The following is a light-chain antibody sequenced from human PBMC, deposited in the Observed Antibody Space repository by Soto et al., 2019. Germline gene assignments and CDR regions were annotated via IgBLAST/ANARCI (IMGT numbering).Light chain of an antibody. CDR3: SSYTSSSTRV. CDR2: DVS. J-gene: IGLJ1*01. V-gene: IGLV2-14*01. Sequence: QSALTQPASVSGSPGHSSTISCTGTSSDVGGYKYVSWYQQHPGEAPKLMIYDVSNRPSGVSNRFSGSKSGNTASLTISGLQAEDEADYYCSSYTSSSTRVFGTGTKVPVL. CDR1: SSDVGGYKY.